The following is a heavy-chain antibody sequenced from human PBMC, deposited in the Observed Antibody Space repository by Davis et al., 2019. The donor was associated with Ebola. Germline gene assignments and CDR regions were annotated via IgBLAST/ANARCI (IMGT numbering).Heavy chain of an antibody. CDR2: ISCSGGIT. D-gene: IGHD3-22*01. CDR1: GFTFSSYA. CDR3: AKDEIVVVYGMDV. J-gene: IGHJ6*02. Sequence: GGSLRLSCAASGFTFSSYAMSWVRQAPGKGLEWVSAISCSGGITYYADSVKGRFTISRDNSKHTLYLQMNSLRAEDTAVYYCAKDEIVVVYGMDVWGQGTTVTVSS. V-gene: IGHV3-23*01.